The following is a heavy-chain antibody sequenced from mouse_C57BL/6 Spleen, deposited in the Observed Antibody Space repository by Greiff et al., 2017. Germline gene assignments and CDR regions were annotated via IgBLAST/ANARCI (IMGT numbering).Heavy chain of an antibody. Sequence: QVQLQQPGAELVKPGASVKLSCKASGYTFTSYWMHWVKQRPGQGLEWIGMIHPNSGSTNYNEKFKSKATLTVDKSSSTAYMQLSSLTSEDSAVYYCARDEVYYYGSSYGAYWGQGTLVTVSA. CDR1: GYTFTSYW. CDR3: ARDEVYYYGSSYGAY. J-gene: IGHJ3*01. D-gene: IGHD1-1*01. V-gene: IGHV1-64*01. CDR2: IHPNSGST.